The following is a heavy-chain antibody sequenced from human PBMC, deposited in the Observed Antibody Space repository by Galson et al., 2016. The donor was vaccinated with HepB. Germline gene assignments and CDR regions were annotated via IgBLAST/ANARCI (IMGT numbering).Heavy chain of an antibody. D-gene: IGHD2-15*01. CDR3: AKEGYSQSLTA. J-gene: IGHJ5*02. CDR1: GFSFNSYG. V-gene: IGHV3-30*02. Sequence: SLRLSCAASGFSFNSYGMHWVRQTPDKGLEWVAFIWHDGSNKYYADSVKGRFTISRDNSKNTLYLQMNSLRAEDTAVYYCAKEGYSQSLTAWGQGTLVTVSS. CDR2: IWHDGSNK.